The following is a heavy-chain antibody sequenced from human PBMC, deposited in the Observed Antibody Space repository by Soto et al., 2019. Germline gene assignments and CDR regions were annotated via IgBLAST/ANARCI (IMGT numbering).Heavy chain of an antibody. J-gene: IGHJ6*02. CDR3: ARGIQWRYGMDV. CDR2: INSDGITT. D-gene: IGHD6-19*01. V-gene: IGHV3-74*01. Sequence: EVQLVESGGGRVQPGGSLRLSCAATGFTSTNHWMHWVRQAPGKGLVWVSRINSDGITTFYADSVRGRFTISSDNARTTVFLHMNSLRGEDTGVYYCARGIQWRYGMDVWGQGTTVTVSS. CDR1: GFTSTNHW.